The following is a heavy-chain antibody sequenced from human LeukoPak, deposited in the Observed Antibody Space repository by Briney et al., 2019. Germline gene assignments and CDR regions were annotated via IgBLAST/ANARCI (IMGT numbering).Heavy chain of an antibody. D-gene: IGHD3-16*01. J-gene: IGHJ6*03. CDR2: MNPNSGNT. CDR3: ARGVNTYLWFGGDYMDV. Sequence: ASVRVFCKASGYTFTSYHINWVRQATGQGLECMGWMNPNSGNTGYAQKFQGRVTITRNTSISTAYMELSSLRSEDTAVYYCARGVNTYLWFGGDYMDVWGKGSTVTVSS. CDR1: GYTFTSYH. V-gene: IGHV1-8*03.